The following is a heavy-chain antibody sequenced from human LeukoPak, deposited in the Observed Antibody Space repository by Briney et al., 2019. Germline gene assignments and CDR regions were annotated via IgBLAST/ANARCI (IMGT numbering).Heavy chain of an antibody. CDR2: INPNSGDT. CDR3: ARAPYVSGSYGWLDP. V-gene: IGHV1-2*06. D-gene: IGHD3-10*01. J-gene: IGHJ5*02. Sequence: ASVKVSCKASGYTFTGYYIHWVRQAPGQGLEWMGRINPNSGDTTYAQKFQGRVTMTRDKSISTAYMELSNLSSDDTAVYYCARAPYVSGSYGWLDPWGQGTLVTVSS. CDR1: GYTFTGYY.